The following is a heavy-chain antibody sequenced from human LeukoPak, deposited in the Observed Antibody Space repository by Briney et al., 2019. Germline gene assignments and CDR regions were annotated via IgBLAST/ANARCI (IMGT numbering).Heavy chain of an antibody. CDR3: ARTSAYGRSWHSY. CDR1: GYTFTSYA. J-gene: IGHJ4*02. V-gene: IGHV1-18*01. Sequence: PEASVKVSCKASGYTFTSYAISWLRQAPGQGSEWMGWISAYNDNTHYAQNFQGRVTMTTDTSTSTAYMDLRSLRSDDTAVYFCARTSAYGRSWHSYWGQGTLVTVSS. D-gene: IGHD6-13*01. CDR2: ISAYNDNT.